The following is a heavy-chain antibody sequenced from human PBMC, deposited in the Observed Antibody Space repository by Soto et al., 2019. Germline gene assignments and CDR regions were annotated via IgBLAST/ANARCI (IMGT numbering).Heavy chain of an antibody. D-gene: IGHD3-3*02. J-gene: IGHJ5*02. CDR3: ARHSLALRKNNWFDP. Sequence: WETLSLTCTVSGDSIISSDFNWGWVRQPPGKGLEWIGSTFYLGSSYYNPSLKSRVTMSVDTSKNQFSLRLRSVTAADTALYFCARHSLALRKNNWFDPWGQGIMVTVSS. V-gene: IGHV4-39*01. CDR2: TFYLGSS. CDR1: GDSIISSDFN.